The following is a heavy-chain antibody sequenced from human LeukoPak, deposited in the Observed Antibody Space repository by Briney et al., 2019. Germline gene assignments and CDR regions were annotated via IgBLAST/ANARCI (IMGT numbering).Heavy chain of an antibody. CDR3: AKGRYGDYAAVGY. CDR2: ISGSGGST. J-gene: IGHJ4*02. V-gene: IGHV3-23*01. Sequence: GGTLRLSCAASGFTFTNYAMSWVRQAPGKGLEWVSAISGSGGSTYYADSVKGRFTISRDNSKNTLYLQMNSLRAEDTAVYYCAKGRYGDYAAVGYWGQGTLVSVSS. D-gene: IGHD4-17*01. CDR1: GFTFTNYA.